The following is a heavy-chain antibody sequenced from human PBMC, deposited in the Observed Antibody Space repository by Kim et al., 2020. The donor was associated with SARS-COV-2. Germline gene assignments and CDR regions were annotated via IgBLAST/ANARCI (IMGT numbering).Heavy chain of an antibody. CDR1: GGSISSYY. CDR2: IYYSGST. D-gene: IGHD3-10*02. V-gene: IGHV4-59*08. J-gene: IGHJ3*02. Sequence: SETLSLTCTVSGGSISSYYWSWIRQPPGKGLEWIGYIYYSGSTNYNPSLKSRVTISVDTSKNQFSLKLSSVTAADTAVYYCATRGLNVRLIGAFDIWGQGTMVTVSS. CDR3: ATRGLNVRLIGAFDI.